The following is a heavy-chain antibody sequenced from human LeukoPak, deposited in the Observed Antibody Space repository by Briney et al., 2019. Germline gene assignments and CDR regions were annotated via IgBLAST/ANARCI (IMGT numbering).Heavy chain of an antibody. CDR2: INHSGST. CDR3: ARDRADYDFWSGDFDH. J-gene: IGHJ4*02. D-gene: IGHD3-3*01. Sequence: TSETLSLTCAVYGGSFSGYYWSWIRQPPGKGLEWIGEINHSGSTNYNPSLKSRVTISVDTSKNQFSLELSSVTAADTAVYYCARDRADYDFWSGDFDHWGQGTLVTVSS. V-gene: IGHV4-34*01. CDR1: GGSFSGYY.